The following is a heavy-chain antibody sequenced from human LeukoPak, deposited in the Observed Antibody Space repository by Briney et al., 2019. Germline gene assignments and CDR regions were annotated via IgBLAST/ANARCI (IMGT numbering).Heavy chain of an antibody. Sequence: SETLSLTCTVSGRPMRTYDWRWLRQPPGKGLEWIGYMYKSGSTNYNPSLKSRVTISVDTSKDQFSQKLSSVTAADTAVYFCARGTSALSYFDYWGQGALVTVSS. CDR2: MYKSGST. J-gene: IGHJ4*02. D-gene: IGHD2-2*01. CDR3: ARGTSALSYFDY. V-gene: IGHV4-59*08. CDR1: GRPMRTYD.